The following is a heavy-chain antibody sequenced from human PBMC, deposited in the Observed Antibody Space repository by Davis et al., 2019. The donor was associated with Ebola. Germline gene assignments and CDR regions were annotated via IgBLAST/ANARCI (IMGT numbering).Heavy chain of an antibody. CDR1: GYTFKNYA. D-gene: IGHD5-18*01. V-gene: IGHV1-18*01. CDR2: ISAYNGNT. Sequence: ASVKVSCKASGYTFKNYAISWVRQAPGQGLEWMGWISAYNGNTNYAQILQGRVTMTTDTSTGTAYMELTSLRSDDTAVYYCARAHAFGYGQVYFYYWGQGTLVTVSS. CDR3: ARAHAFGYGQVYFYY. J-gene: IGHJ4*02.